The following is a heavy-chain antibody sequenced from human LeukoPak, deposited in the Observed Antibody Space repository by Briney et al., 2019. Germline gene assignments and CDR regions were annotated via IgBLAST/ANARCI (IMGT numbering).Heavy chain of an antibody. V-gene: IGHV1-2*02. D-gene: IGHD1-7*01. CDR2: INPNSGGT. CDR1: GYTFTGHY. Sequence: GASVKVSCKASGYTFTGHYMHWVRQAPGQGLEWMGWINPNSGGTNYAQKFQGRVTMTRDTSIGTAYMELSRLRSDDTAVYYCARETQTGTTDYWGQGTLVTVSS. CDR3: ARETQTGTTDY. J-gene: IGHJ4*02.